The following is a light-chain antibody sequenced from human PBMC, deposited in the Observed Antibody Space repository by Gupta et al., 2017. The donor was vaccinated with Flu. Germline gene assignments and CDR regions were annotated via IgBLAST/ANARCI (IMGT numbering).Light chain of an antibody. J-gene: IGKJ1*01. Sequence: DIQMTQSTSTLSASIGDTVMISCRASQSVSTWLAWYQQKPGKAPKLLVYKASDLQSGVPPRFSGSGSGTEFTLTITSLQPDDFATYYCQQYNSYSWTFGQGTKVEIK. CDR3: QQYNSYSWT. CDR1: QSVSTW. CDR2: KAS. V-gene: IGKV1-5*03.